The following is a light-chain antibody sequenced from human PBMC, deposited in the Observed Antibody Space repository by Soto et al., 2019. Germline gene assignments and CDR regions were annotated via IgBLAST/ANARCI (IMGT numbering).Light chain of an antibody. Sequence: EIVMTQSPATLSVSPGERATLSCRASQSVSSNLAWYQQRPGQAPRLLIYGASTRATVIPARLSGSGSGTEFTLTISILKTEYCAVDYLQQHYIWLFTFGQGTKLEIK. J-gene: IGKJ2*01. V-gene: IGKV3-15*01. CDR1: QSVSSN. CDR3: QQHYIWLFT. CDR2: GAS.